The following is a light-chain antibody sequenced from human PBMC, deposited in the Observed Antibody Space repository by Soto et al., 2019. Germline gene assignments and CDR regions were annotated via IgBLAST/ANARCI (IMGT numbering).Light chain of an antibody. CDR2: GAS. Sequence: EIVMTQSPATLSVSPGERATLSCRASQSVSSNLAWYQQNPGQAPRLLIYGASTRATGVPARFSGSGSGTEFTLTISSLQSEDFAVYYCQQYNTWPPLPFGGGTKVEIK. V-gene: IGKV3-15*01. J-gene: IGKJ4*01. CDR3: QQYNTWPPLP. CDR1: QSVSSN.